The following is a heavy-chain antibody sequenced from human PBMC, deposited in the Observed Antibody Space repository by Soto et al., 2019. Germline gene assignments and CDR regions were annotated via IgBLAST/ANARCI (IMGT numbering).Heavy chain of an antibody. J-gene: IGHJ6*02. CDR1: GYRFETYA. D-gene: IGHD3-3*01. V-gene: IGHV1-18*01. Sequence: QVQLVHSGEEVKKPGASVKVSCKSSGYRFETYAMNCVRQAPGHGLEWMGWTSSYNIDTFYADKFQDRVSTTTDTSTGTAYMELRSLSSDDTAVYYCARGHGVIIGAMDVWGQGTAVTVSS. CDR3: ARGHGVIIGAMDV. CDR2: TSSYNIDT.